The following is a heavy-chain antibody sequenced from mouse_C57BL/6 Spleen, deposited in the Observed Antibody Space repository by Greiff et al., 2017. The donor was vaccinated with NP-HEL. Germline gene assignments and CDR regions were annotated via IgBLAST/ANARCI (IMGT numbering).Heavy chain of an antibody. D-gene: IGHD2-3*01. J-gene: IGHJ1*03. CDR2: INPSNGGT. Sequence: QVQLQQPGTELVKPGPSVKLSCKASGYTFTSYWMHWVKQRPGQGLEWIGNINPSNGGTNYNEKFKSKATLTVDKSSSTAYMQLSSLTSEDSAVYYCARERAIYDGYFYWYFDVWGTGTTVTVSS. V-gene: IGHV1-53*01. CDR3: ARERAIYDGYFYWYFDV. CDR1: GYTFTSYW.